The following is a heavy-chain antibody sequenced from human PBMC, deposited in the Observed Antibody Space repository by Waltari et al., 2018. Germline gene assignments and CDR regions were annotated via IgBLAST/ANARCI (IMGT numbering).Heavy chain of an antibody. CDR2: INQNGVT. Sequence: QVQLQQWGAGLLKPSETLSLTCGVYGGSYSAYWWTWIRQPPGKGLGWIGGINQNGVTFYNPSLEGRVTMSVDTSKKQFSLRLNSVTAADTAVYYCARGNDFWSGYHRGGLDVWGQGTTVTVSS. J-gene: IGHJ6*02. V-gene: IGHV4-34*01. CDR1: GGSYSAYW. D-gene: IGHD3-3*01. CDR3: ARGNDFWSGYHRGGLDV.